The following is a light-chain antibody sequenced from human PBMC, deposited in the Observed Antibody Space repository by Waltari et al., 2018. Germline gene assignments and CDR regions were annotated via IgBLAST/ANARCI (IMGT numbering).Light chain of an antibody. CDR3: QHYVRLPVA. CDR1: QSVRRA. V-gene: IGKV3-20*01. Sequence: DIVLTQSPGTLSSSPGERATLSCRASQSVRRAFAWYQQRPGQAPRLLIYDASNRATGIPDRFSGSGSGTDFSLTISRLEPEDFAVYYCQHYVRLPVAFGQGTKVEIK. J-gene: IGKJ1*01. CDR2: DAS.